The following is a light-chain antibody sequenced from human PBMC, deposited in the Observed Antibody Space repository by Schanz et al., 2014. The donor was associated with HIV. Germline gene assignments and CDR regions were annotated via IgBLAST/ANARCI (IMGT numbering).Light chain of an antibody. V-gene: IGLV2-23*01. Sequence: QSALTQPASVSGSPGQSITISCTGTSSDVGSYNLVSWYQQHPGKAPKLMIYETSERPSGVSDRFSGSKSGSTASLTISGLQAEDEADYHCCSYAGNTTWVFGGGTKLTVL. CDR3: CSYAGNTTWV. CDR2: ETS. J-gene: IGLJ3*02. CDR1: SSDVGSYNL.